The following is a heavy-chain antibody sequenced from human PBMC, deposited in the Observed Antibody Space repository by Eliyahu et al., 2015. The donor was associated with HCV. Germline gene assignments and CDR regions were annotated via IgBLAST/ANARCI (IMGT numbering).Heavy chain of an antibody. CDR3: ARSDSSYNFDY. J-gene: IGHJ4*02. CDR1: GYTLSEFS. Sequence: QVQLVQSGAEVKKPGASVKVSCKVSGYTLSEFSIHWVRQAPGKGLEWMGGLDPEDGETINAQMFDGRLTMTVDTFTDTAYMELSSLRLEDTAVYFCARSDSSYNFDYWGQGTLVTVSS. V-gene: IGHV1-24*01. CDR2: LDPEDGET. D-gene: IGHD1-14*01.